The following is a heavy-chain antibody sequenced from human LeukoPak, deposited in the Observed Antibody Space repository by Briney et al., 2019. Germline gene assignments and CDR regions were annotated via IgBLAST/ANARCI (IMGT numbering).Heavy chain of an antibody. D-gene: IGHD2-15*01. Sequence: SETLSLTCTVSGGSISSADYYWNWIRQHPGKGPEWIGYIYYSGSTYYNPSLKSRVTISVDTSKNQFSLKLSSVTAADTAVYYCARVGDIERWFDPWGQGTLVTVSS. CDR3: ARVGDIERWFDP. V-gene: IGHV4-31*03. CDR1: GGSISSADYY. CDR2: IYYSGST. J-gene: IGHJ5*02.